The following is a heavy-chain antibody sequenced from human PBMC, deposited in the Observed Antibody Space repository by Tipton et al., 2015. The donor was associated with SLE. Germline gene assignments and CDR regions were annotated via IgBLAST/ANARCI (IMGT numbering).Heavy chain of an antibody. Sequence: TLSLTCTVPGGVISEYYWGWIRQPAGKGLEWIGRIYTGGNTKYNPSLESRVTLSADASKAQFSLQLNSVTAADTAVYYCASSDYQHTDGHYYQKELDYWGQGTLVTVSS. CDR1: GGVISEYY. D-gene: IGHD3-22*01. CDR3: ASSDYQHTDGHYYQKELDY. CDR2: IYTGGNT. V-gene: IGHV4-4*07. J-gene: IGHJ4*02.